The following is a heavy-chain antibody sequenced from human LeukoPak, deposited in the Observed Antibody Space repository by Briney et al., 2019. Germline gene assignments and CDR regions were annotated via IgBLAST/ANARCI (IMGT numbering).Heavy chain of an antibody. V-gene: IGHV4-59*01. D-gene: IGHD4-11*01. CDR3: ASGLATTFDY. J-gene: IGHJ4*02. Sequence: SETLSLTCTVSDDSISDYYRGWIRQPPGKGLEWIGYFYNSGRSTYNPFLKSRVTISADTSKNHFSLKLNSVTTADTAVYYCASGLATTFDYWGQGTLVTVSS. CDR2: FYNSGRS. CDR1: DDSISDYY.